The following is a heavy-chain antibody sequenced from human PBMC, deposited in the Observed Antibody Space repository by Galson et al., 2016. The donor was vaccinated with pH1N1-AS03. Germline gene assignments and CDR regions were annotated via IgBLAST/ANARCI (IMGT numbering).Heavy chain of an antibody. CDR3: MRESEISGVVFFNY. J-gene: IGHJ4*02. CDR1: GYTFTTYG. CDR2: ISAYYGDT. D-gene: IGHD3-3*01. V-gene: IGHV1-18*01. Sequence: SVKVSCKASGYTFTTYGISWVRQAPGQGLERMGWISAYYGDTHFAHKFQERVTLTRDTSTATAYMELRNLRSDDTAVYYCMRESEISGVVFFNYRGQGTLVTVSS.